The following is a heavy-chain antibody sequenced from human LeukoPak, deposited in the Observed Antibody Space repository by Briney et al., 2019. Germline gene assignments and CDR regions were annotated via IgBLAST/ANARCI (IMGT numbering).Heavy chain of an antibody. CDR3: ARQRGGSYYGYYYYYGMDV. CDR2: INYSGST. Sequence: PSETLSLTCTVSGGSISSYYWSWIRQPPGKGLEWIGYINYSGSTNYNPSLKSRVTISVDTSKNQFSLKLSSVTAADTAVYYCARQRGGSYYGYYYYYGMDVWGQGTTVTVSS. CDR1: GGSISSYY. D-gene: IGHD1-26*01. V-gene: IGHV4-59*08. J-gene: IGHJ6*02.